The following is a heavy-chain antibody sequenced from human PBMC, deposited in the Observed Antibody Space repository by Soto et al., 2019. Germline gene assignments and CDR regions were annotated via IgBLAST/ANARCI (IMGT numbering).Heavy chain of an antibody. CDR2: IIPIFGAA. CDR1: GGTFSSYA. Sequence: SVKVSCKASGGTFSSYAISWVRQAPGQGLEWMGGIIPIFGAANYAQKFQGRVTITADESTSTAYMELSSLTSEDTAVYYCARGQQLWLNSRINWFDPWGQGTLVTVSS. V-gene: IGHV1-69*13. CDR3: ARGQQLWLNSRINWFDP. J-gene: IGHJ5*02. D-gene: IGHD5-18*01.